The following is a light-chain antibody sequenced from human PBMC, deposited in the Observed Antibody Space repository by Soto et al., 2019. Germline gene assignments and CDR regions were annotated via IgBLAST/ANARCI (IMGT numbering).Light chain of an antibody. CDR3: QQYYSTPIT. Sequence: DMVMTQSTTSLAVSLGERATINFNSSHSVLYNSNNKNYLAWYQQKPGQPPKLLIYWASTRESGVPDRFSGSGSGTDFTLTISSLQAEDVAVYYCQQYYSTPITCGQATRL. V-gene: IGKV4-1*01. CDR2: WAS. CDR1: HSVLYNSNNKNY. J-gene: IGKJ5*01.